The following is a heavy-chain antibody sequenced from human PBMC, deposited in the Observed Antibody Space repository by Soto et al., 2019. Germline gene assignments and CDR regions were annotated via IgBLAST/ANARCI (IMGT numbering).Heavy chain of an antibody. Sequence: GGSLRLSCAASGFTFSSYGMHWVRQAPGKGLEWVAVISYDGSNKYYADSVKGRFTISRDNSKNTLYLQMNSLRAEDTAVYYCAKDWRYDILTGPGMDVWGQGTTVTVSS. D-gene: IGHD3-9*01. CDR3: AKDWRYDILTGPGMDV. CDR1: GFTFSSYG. J-gene: IGHJ6*02. V-gene: IGHV3-30*18. CDR2: ISYDGSNK.